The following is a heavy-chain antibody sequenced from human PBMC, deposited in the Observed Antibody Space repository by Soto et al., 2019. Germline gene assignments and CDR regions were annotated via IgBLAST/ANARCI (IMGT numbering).Heavy chain of an antibody. D-gene: IGHD5-18*01. CDR2: IKQDGSEK. CDR1: GFTLSDYW. Sequence: QVVESGGGLVQPGGSLRLSCVASGFTLSDYWMNWVRQAPGKGLEWGAIIKQDGSEKHYADSVKGRFTISRDNTKNSVYLQMSSLTVEDTAVYYCVRGAGYALDYWGQGNVVTVSS. CDR3: VRGAGYALDY. J-gene: IGHJ4*02. V-gene: IGHV3-7*03.